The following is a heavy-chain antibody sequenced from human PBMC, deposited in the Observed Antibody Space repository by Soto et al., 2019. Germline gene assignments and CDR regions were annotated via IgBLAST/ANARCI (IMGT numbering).Heavy chain of an antibody. Sequence: SVKVSCKASGYTFTGYGISWVRQAPGQGLEWMGWISAFNGNTNYAQKLQGSVTMTTDTSTSTAYMELRSLRPDDTAVYYCAREKNYSDSSGYYWYFDVLSRGILV. CDR2: ISAFNGNT. J-gene: IGHJ2*01. CDR3: AREKNYSDSSGYYWYFDV. CDR1: GYTFTGYG. D-gene: IGHD3-22*01. V-gene: IGHV1-18*01.